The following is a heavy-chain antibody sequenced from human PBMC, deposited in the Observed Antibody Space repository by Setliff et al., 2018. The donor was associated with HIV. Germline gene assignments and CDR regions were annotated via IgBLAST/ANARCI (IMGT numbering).Heavy chain of an antibody. CDR1: GGSISRSPYY. Sequence: SETLSLTCSVSGGSISRSPYYWGWIRQPPGKGLEWIGSMYYGGSTYYNPSLTSRVSISADTSNNHFSLKLKYVTAADTAIYYCVRGDHRISAAAGSGWFDPWGQGTQVTVSS. D-gene: IGHD6-13*01. CDR2: MYYGGST. V-gene: IGHV4-39*02. CDR3: VRGDHRISAAAGSGWFDP. J-gene: IGHJ5*02.